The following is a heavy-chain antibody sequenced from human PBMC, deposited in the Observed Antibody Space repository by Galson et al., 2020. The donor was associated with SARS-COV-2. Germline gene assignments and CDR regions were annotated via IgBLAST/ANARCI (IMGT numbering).Heavy chain of an antibody. D-gene: IGHD6-19*01. Sequence: GESLKISCKTSEYIFTDYYIHWVRQAPGQGLEWMGWINPNSGGTKYAQKFQGRVTMTRDTSINTVYMELSRLKSDDTAVYYCARAGKGIAVAGKDALDVWGQGTTVTVSS. CDR1: EYIFTDYY. CDR2: INPNSGGT. V-gene: IGHV1-2*02. CDR3: ARAGKGIAVAGKDALDV. J-gene: IGHJ6*02.